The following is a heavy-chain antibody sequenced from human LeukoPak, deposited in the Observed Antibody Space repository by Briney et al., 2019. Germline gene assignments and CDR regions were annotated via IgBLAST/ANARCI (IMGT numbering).Heavy chain of an antibody. CDR1: GFTFSNSA. CDR2: LSGSGGST. Sequence: GGSLRLSCAASGFTFSNSAMSWVRQAPGKGLEWVSTLSGSGGSTYYADSVKGRFTISRDNSKNTLYLQMNSLRAEDTAVYYCAKAPTFAGFYFDYWGQGTLVTVSS. D-gene: IGHD3-10*02. V-gene: IGHV3-23*01. CDR3: AKAPTFAGFYFDY. J-gene: IGHJ4*02.